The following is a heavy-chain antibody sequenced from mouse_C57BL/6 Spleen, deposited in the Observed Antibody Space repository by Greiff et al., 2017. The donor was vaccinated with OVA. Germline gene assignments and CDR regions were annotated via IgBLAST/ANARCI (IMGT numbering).Heavy chain of an antibody. Sequence: EVMLVESGPGMVKPSQSLSLTCTVTGYSITSGYDWHWIRHFPGNKLEWMGYISYSGSTNYNPSLKSRISITHDTSKNHFFLKLNSVTTEDTATYYCARGIYYGNLFDYWGQGTTLTVSS. CDR2: ISYSGST. V-gene: IGHV3-1*01. J-gene: IGHJ2*01. CDR3: ARGIYYGNLFDY. D-gene: IGHD2-1*01. CDR1: GYSITSGYD.